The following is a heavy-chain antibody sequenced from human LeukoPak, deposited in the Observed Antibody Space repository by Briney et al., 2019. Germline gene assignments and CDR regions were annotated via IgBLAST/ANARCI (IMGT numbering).Heavy chain of an antibody. CDR1: GFTFSSYA. CDR3: TMDGLRDNSGWYVDY. CDR2: IKSKTDGGTT. Sequence: GGSLRLSCAASGFTFSSYAMTWVRQAPGKGLEWVGRIKSKTDGGTTDYGAPVKGRFTISRDDSKNTLFLQMNSLKTEDTAVYYCTMDGLRDNSGWYVDYWGQGTLVTVSS. V-gene: IGHV3-15*01. D-gene: IGHD6-19*01. J-gene: IGHJ4*02.